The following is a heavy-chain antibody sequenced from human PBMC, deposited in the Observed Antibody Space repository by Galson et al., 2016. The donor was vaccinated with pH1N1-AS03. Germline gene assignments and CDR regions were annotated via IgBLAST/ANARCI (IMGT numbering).Heavy chain of an antibody. V-gene: IGHV1-69*05. D-gene: IGHD3-3*01. J-gene: IGHJ4*02. CDR1: GGTFSNYA. Sequence: SVKVSCKASGGTFSNYAISWVRQAPGQGLEWLGGFIPVFNTVKYEQKFQGRVTITTDESTSTAYMEVRSLRSEDTAVYYCAGRQNGRHCDFWSGARGFDSWGQGTLVTVSS. CDR2: FIPVFNTV. CDR3: AGRQNGRHCDFWSGARGFDS.